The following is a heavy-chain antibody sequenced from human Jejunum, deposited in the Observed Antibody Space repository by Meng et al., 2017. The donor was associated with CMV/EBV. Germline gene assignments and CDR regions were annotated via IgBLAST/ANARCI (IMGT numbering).Heavy chain of an antibody. CDR1: GFKVTRIY. D-gene: IGHD1-26*01. CDR3: AKGEGRPHYYFDY. CDR2: IYTGGST. V-gene: IGHV3-53*01. Sequence: SGFKVTRIYLSWVRQAPGKGLEWVSTIYTGGSTFYTDSVEGRFAISRDTSKNTLYLQMNSLRPEDTAIYYCAKGEGRPHYYFDYWGQGTLVTVSS. J-gene: IGHJ4*02.